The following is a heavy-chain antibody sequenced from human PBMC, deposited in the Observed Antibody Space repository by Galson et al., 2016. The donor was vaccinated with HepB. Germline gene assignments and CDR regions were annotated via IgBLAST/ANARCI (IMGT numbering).Heavy chain of an antibody. J-gene: IGHJ6*02. CDR1: GGSISGGGYF. D-gene: IGHD4/OR15-4a*01. CDR3: ARVFITQVSGANSRVYYGMDF. V-gene: IGHV4-31*03. Sequence: TLSLTCTVSGGSISGGGYFWSWLRQHPAKGLEWIGHIYYRGGTNYNPSLKSRLIISVDTSKNQFSLHLSSVTAADTAVYYCARVFITQVSGANSRVYYGMDFWGQGTTVTVSS. CDR2: IYYRGGT.